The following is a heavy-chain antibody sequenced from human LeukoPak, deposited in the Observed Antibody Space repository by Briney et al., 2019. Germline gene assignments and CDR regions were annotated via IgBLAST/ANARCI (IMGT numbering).Heavy chain of an antibody. Sequence: GESLKISCKGSGYSFTSYWIGWVRQMPGKGLEWMGIIYPGDSDTRYSPSFQGQVTISADKSISTAYLQWSGLKASDTAMYYCARERSSGWWVADYWGQGTLVTVSS. J-gene: IGHJ4*02. CDR3: ARERSSGWWVADY. V-gene: IGHV5-51*01. D-gene: IGHD6-19*01. CDR1: GYSFTSYW. CDR2: IYPGDSDT.